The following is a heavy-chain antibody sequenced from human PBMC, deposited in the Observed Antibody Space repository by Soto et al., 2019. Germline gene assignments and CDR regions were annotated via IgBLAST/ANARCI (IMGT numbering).Heavy chain of an antibody. CDR2: IDPSDSYT. Sequence: GESLKISCKGSGYSFTSYWISWARQMPGKGLEWMGRIDPSDSYTNYSPSFQGHVTISADKSIITAYLQWSSLKASDTAMYYCARGGGGVSGGSSYDYYGMDVWGQGTTVTVSS. J-gene: IGHJ6*02. CDR3: ARGGGGVSGGSSYDYYGMDV. D-gene: IGHD2-15*01. V-gene: IGHV5-10-1*01. CDR1: GYSFTSYW.